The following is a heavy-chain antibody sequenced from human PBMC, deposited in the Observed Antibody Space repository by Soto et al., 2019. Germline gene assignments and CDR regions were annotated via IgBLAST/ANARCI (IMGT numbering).Heavy chain of an antibody. CDR2: IYYSGST. J-gene: IGHJ5*02. D-gene: IGHD4-17*01. Sequence: QVQLQESGPGLVKPSQTLSLTCTVSGGYISSGGYYWSWIRQHPGKGLEWIGYIYYSGSTYYNPSLKSRVTISVDTSKNQFSLKLSSVTAADTAVYYCARDTRHDYVGWFDPWGQGTLVTVSS. CDR1: GGYISSGGYY. V-gene: IGHV4-31*03. CDR3: ARDTRHDYVGWFDP.